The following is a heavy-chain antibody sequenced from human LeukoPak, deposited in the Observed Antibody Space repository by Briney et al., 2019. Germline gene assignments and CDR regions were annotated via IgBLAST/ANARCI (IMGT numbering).Heavy chain of an antibody. CDR2: ISGSGGST. CDR3: AKDAERVAVTGHLDY. Sequence: PGGSLRLSCASSGFSFGSYAMNWVRQAPGKGLEWVSAISGSGGSTSYAVSVKARFTISRDNSKNTLFLQMNSLRAEDTAVYYCAKDAERVAVTGHLDYWGQGTLVTVSS. V-gene: IGHV3-23*01. J-gene: IGHJ4*02. CDR1: GFSFGSYA. D-gene: IGHD6-19*01.